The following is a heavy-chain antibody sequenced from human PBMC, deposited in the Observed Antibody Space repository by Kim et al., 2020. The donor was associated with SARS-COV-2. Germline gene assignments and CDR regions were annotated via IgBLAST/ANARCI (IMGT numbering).Heavy chain of an antibody. Sequence: TLYAQKFQGRVTMTEDTSTDTAYMELSSLRSEDTAVYYCATDHSAAAGVYWGQGTLVTVSS. CDR2: T. D-gene: IGHD6-13*01. V-gene: IGHV1-24*01. J-gene: IGHJ4*02. CDR3: ATDHSAAAGVY.